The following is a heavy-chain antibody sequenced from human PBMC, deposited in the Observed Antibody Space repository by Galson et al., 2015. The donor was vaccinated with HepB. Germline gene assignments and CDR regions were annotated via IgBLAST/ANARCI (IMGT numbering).Heavy chain of an antibody. D-gene: IGHD5-12*01. CDR1: GGSISGYY. CDR2: INHSGYT. Sequence: LSLTCTVTGGSISGYYWHWIRQSPGKGLEWIGYINHSGYTAYNPSLQSRVTISVDMSRNLFSLRLTSVTAADTARYYCAREYSGSDYWGQGTLVTVSS. J-gene: IGHJ4*02. CDR3: AREYSGSDY. V-gene: IGHV4-59*01.